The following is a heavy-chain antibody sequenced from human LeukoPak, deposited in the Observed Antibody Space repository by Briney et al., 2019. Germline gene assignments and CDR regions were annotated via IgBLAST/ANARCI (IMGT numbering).Heavy chain of an antibody. D-gene: IGHD3-9*01. CDR2: ISSSSSYI. J-gene: IGHJ4*02. V-gene: IGHV3-21*01. CDR3: ARVEYGILTGYNDY. CDR1: GFTFSSYS. Sequence: GGSLRLSCAASGFTFSSYSMNWVRQAPGKGLEWVSSISSSSSYIYYADSVKGRFTISRDNAKNSLYLQMNSLRAEDTAVYYCARVEYGILTGYNDYWGQGTLVTVSS.